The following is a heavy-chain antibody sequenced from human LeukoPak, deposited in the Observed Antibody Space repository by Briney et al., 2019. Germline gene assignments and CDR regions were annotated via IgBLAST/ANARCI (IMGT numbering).Heavy chain of an antibody. CDR2: IFYSGNT. J-gene: IGHJ3*01. CDR3: ARRYLGAFDL. D-gene: IGHD3-9*01. Sequence: SETLSLTCTVSGGSISTTSYYWGWIRQPPGKGLEWIVSIFYSGNTYYNPSPRSRVTISVDTSKNQFSLKLRSATAADTAIYYCARRYLGAFDLWGQGTMVTVSS. V-gene: IGHV4-39*01. CDR1: GGSISTTSYY.